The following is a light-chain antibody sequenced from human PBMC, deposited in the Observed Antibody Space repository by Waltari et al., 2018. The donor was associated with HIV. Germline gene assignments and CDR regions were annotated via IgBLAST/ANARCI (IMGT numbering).Light chain of an antibody. V-gene: IGLV7-43*01. CDR1: TGPVSSGHY. J-gene: IGLJ2*01. Sequence: QTVVTQEPSLSVAPGGTLTLTCSSATGPVSSGHYANWFQQKPGQPPRPLFYSSNKRHSFTHGRCSASLVGDRAALTLSSVWPEDQADYFCMLFFRSSYLFGGGTKVTVL. CDR3: MLFFRSSYL. CDR2: SSN.